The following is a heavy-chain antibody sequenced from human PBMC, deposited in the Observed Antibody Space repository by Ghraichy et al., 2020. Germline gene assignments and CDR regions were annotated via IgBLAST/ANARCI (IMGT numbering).Heavy chain of an antibody. D-gene: IGHD3-16*01. CDR3: AKFDTFGATPHYYYYGMDV. Sequence: GGSLRLSCAASGFTFSSYAMSWVRQAPGKGLEWVSAISGSGGSTYYADSVKGRFTISRDNSKNTLYLQMNSLRAEDTAVYYCAKFDTFGATPHYYYYGMDVWSQGTTVTVSS. CDR1: GFTFSSYA. V-gene: IGHV3-23*01. J-gene: IGHJ6*02. CDR2: ISGSGGST.